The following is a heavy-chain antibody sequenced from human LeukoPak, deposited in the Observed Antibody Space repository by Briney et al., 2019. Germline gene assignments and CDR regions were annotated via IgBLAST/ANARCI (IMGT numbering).Heavy chain of an antibody. V-gene: IGHV1-69*04. CDR3: ARSDLGYCSGGSCYPLPD. CDR1: GGTFSSYA. J-gene: IGHJ4*02. CDR2: IIPILGIA. D-gene: IGHD2-15*01. Sequence: SVKVSCKASGGTFSSYAISWVRQAPGQGLEWMGRIIPILGIANYAQKFQGRVTITADKSTSTAYMELCSLRSEDTAVYYCARSDLGYCSGGSCYPLPDWGQGTLVTVSS.